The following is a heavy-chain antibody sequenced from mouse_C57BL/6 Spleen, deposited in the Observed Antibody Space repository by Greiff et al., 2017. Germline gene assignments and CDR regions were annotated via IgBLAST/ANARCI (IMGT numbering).Heavy chain of an antibody. CDR1: GFTFTDYY. CDR3: ARYIPYAMDY. V-gene: IGHV7-3*01. J-gene: IGHJ4*01. CDR2: IRNKANGYTT. Sequence: EVKVVESGGGLVQPGGSLSLSCAASGFTFTDYYMSWVRQPPGKALEWLGFIRNKANGYTTEYSASVKGRFTISRDNSQSILYLQMNALVAEDSATYYCARYIPYAMDYWGQGTSVTVSS.